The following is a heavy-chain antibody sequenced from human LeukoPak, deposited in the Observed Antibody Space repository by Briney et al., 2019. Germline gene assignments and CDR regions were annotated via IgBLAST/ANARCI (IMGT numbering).Heavy chain of an antibody. CDR2: INHSGNT. V-gene: IGHV4-34*01. D-gene: IGHD3-10*01. J-gene: IGHJ4*02. Sequence: GSLRLSCAASGFTFDDYGMSWIRQPPGKGLEWIGEINHSGNTNYNPSLKSRVTISVDTSKNQFSLKLSSVTAADTAVYYCARRIQLWATYYYGSGSYYRPFDYWGQGTLVTVSS. CDR1: GFTFDDYG. CDR3: ARRIQLWATYYYGSGSYYRPFDY.